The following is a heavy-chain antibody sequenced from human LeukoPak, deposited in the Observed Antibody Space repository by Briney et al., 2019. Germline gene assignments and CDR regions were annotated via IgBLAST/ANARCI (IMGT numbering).Heavy chain of an antibody. CDR3: ATTLYSGIYGDAFDV. CDR2: IYSGDSET. CDR1: GYTFTNYW. V-gene: IGHV5-51*01. Sequence: GESLKISCKGSGYTFTNYWIGWVRQMPGKGLEWMGIIYSGDSETRYSPSFQGQVIISVDKSITTAYLQWTSLKASDTAKYYCATTLYSGIYGDAFDVWGQGTMVTVSS. D-gene: IGHD1-26*01. J-gene: IGHJ3*01.